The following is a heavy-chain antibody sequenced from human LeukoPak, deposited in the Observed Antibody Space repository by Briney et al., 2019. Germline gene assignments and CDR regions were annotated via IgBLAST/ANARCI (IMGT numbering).Heavy chain of an antibody. CDR3: AKGHTGTSALDY. CDR2: ISFDGSNK. CDR1: GFTLGSYD. J-gene: IGHJ4*02. Sequence: PGRSLRLSCAASGFTLGSYDMHWVRQAPGKGLEWVTLISFDGSNKYYADSVKGRFTISRDISKNTLYLQMNSLRAEDTAVYYCAKGHTGTSALDYWGQGTLVAVSS. D-gene: IGHD1-14*01. V-gene: IGHV3-30*18.